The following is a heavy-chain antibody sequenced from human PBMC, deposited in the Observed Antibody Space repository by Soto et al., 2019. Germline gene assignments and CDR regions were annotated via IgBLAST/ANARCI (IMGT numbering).Heavy chain of an antibody. Sequence: GASVKVSCKASGYTFTSYGISWVRQAPGQGLEWMGWISAYNGNTNYAQKLQGRVTMTTDTSTSTAYMELRSLRSDDTAVYYCARDSWVSVRGSFDYWGQGTLVTVSS. CDR3: ARDSWVSVRGSFDY. J-gene: IGHJ4*02. D-gene: IGHD3-10*01. V-gene: IGHV1-18*01. CDR2: ISAYNGNT. CDR1: GYTFTSYG.